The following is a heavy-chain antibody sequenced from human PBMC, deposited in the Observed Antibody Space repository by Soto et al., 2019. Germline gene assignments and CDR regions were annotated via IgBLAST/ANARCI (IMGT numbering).Heavy chain of an antibody. CDR2: IKSKTDGGTT. D-gene: IGHD3-3*01. CDR3: TTDKEDVLRFLEWLSSDY. J-gene: IGHJ4*02. Sequence: GGSLRLSCAASGFTFSNAWMNWVRQAPGKGLEWVGRIKSKTDGGTTDYDAPVKSRFTISRDDSKNTLYLQMNSLKTEDTAVYYCTTDKEDVLRFLEWLSSDYWGQGTLVTVSS. CDR1: GFTFSNAW. V-gene: IGHV3-15*07.